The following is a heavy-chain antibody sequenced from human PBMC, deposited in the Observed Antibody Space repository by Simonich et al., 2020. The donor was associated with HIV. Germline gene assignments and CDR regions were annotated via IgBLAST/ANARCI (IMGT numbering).Heavy chain of an antibody. V-gene: IGHV4-34*01. D-gene: IGHD2-2*01. J-gene: IGHJ4*02. CDR1: GGSFSGYY. Sequence: QVQLQQWGAGLLKPSETLSLTCAVYGGSFSGYYWSWIRQPPGKGLAWIGEINHSGSTNYSPSLKSRVTISVATSKNQFSLKLSSVTAAATAVYYCARGFYQRLYYFDYWGQGTLVTVSS. CDR3: ARGFYQRLYYFDY. CDR2: INHSGST.